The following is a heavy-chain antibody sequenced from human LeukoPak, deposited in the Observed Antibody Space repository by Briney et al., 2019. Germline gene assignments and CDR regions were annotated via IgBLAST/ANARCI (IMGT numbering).Heavy chain of an antibody. Sequence: ASVKVSCKASGYTFTSYYMHWVRQAPGQGLEWMGIINPSGGSTSYAQKFQGRVTMTRDTSTSTVYMELSSLRSEDTAVYYCARKSYYDSSGQTGAFDIWGQGTMVTVSS. CDR1: GYTFTSYY. CDR2: INPSGGST. V-gene: IGHV1-46*01. D-gene: IGHD3-22*01. CDR3: ARKSYYDSSGQTGAFDI. J-gene: IGHJ3*02.